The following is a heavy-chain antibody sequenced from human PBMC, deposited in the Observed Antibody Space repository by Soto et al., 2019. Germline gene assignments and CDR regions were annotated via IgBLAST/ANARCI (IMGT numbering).Heavy chain of an antibody. CDR1: GFTFSDHY. V-gene: IGHV3-72*01. CDR2: IKNKANSYTT. CDR3: TRGRLGSSSSYDY. D-gene: IGHD2-15*01. Sequence: EVQLVESGGGLVQPEGSLRLSCAASGFTFSDHYMDWVRQAPGKGLEWVGRIKNKANSYTTEYAAPVKGRFIISRDDSKNSVFLQMNLLKTDDTAVYYCTRGRLGSSSSYDYWGQGILVTVSS. J-gene: IGHJ4*02.